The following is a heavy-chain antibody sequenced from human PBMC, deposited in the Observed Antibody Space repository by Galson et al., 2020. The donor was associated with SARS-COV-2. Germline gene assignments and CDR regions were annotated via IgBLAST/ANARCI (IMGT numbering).Heavy chain of an antibody. CDR1: GYTFTSYA. CDR2: INAGNGNT. J-gene: IGHJ5*02. Sequence: ASVKVSCKASGYTFTSYAMHWVRQAPGQRLEWMGWINAGNGNTKYSQKFQGRVTITRDTSASTAYMELSSLRSEDTAVYYCARDGLLLTNWFDPWGQGTLVTVSS. D-gene: IGHD3-22*01. V-gene: IGHV1-3*01. CDR3: ARDGLLLTNWFDP.